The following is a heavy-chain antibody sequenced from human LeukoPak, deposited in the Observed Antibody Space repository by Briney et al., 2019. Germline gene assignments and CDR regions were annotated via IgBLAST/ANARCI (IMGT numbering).Heavy chain of an antibody. Sequence: ESGPTLVKPTQTLTLTCTFSGFSLSTSGVGVGWIRQPPGKALEWLALFYGDDDKRYSPSLKSRLTITKDTSKNLVVLTMTNMDPVDTATYYCARTKATNYYDSSGYRDYWGQGTLVTVSS. J-gene: IGHJ4*02. V-gene: IGHV2-5*02. CDR1: GFSLSTSGVG. CDR2: FYGDDDK. CDR3: ARTKATNYYDSSGYRDY. D-gene: IGHD3-22*01.